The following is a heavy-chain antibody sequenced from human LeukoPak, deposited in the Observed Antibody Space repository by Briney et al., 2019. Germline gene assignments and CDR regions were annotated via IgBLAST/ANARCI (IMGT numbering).Heavy chain of an antibody. V-gene: IGHV3-7*01. CDR1: GFTFSSYW. Sequence: GGSLRLSCAASGFTFSSYWMSWVRQAPGKGLEWVANIKQDGSEKYYVDSVKGRFTISRDNAKNSLYLQMNSLRAEDTAVYYCARDRSVVSGYYYDSSGYYYIFDYWGQGTLVTVSS. CDR3: ARDRSVVSGYYYDSSGYYYIFDY. J-gene: IGHJ4*02. CDR2: IKQDGSEK. D-gene: IGHD3-22*01.